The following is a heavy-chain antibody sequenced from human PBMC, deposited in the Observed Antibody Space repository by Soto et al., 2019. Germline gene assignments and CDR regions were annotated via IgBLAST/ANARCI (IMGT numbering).Heavy chain of an antibody. D-gene: IGHD2-15*01. Sequence: ASVKVSCKASGYTFTSYDINWVRQATGQGLEWMGWMNPNSGSTGYAQKFQGRVTMTRNTSISTAYMELSSLRSEDTAVYYCARGLAQYCSGGSCYSDVWLNWFDPWGQGTLVTVSS. CDR2: MNPNSGST. CDR1: GYTFTSYD. CDR3: ARGLAQYCSGGSCYSDVWLNWFDP. V-gene: IGHV1-8*01. J-gene: IGHJ5*02.